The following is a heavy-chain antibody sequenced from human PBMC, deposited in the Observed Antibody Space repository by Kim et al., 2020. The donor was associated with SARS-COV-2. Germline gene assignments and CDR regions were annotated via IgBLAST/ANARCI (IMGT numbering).Heavy chain of an antibody. J-gene: IGHJ5*02. V-gene: IGHV4-30-4*01. CDR2: IYYTGST. CDR1: GGSITSGDYY. Sequence: SETLSLTCTVSGGSITSGDYYWSWIRQSQGKGLEWIGYIYYTGSTYYTPSLKSRAIISIDTSKTQFSLTLTSVTAADTAAYYCASRSGDSPGCIDPWGQG. D-gene: IGHD2-8*01. CDR3: ASRSGDSPGCIDP.